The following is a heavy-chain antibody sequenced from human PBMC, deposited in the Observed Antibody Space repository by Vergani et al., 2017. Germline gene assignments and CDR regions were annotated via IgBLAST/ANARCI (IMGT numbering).Heavy chain of an antibody. V-gene: IGHV3-73*01. CDR2: IRSKANSYAT. CDR1: GFTFSGSA. D-gene: IGHD5-12*01. CDR3: TRHTYENRNYYYYMDV. J-gene: IGHJ6*03. Sequence: EVQLLESGGGSAQPGGSLKLSCAASGFTFSGSAMHWVRQASGKGLEWVGRIRSKANSYATAYAASVKGRFTISRDDSKNTAYLQMNSLKTEDTAVYYCTRHTYENRNYYYYMDVWGKGTTVTVSS.